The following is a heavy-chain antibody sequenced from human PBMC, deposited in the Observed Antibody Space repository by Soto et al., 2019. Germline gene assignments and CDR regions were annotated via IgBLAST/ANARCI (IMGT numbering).Heavy chain of an antibody. CDR1: GFTFSSYA. CDR3: VKQDGYSYAFDI. D-gene: IGHD5-18*01. J-gene: IGHJ3*02. Sequence: EVQVVESGGGLVQPGGSLRLSCSASGFTFSSYAMHWVRQAPGKGLEYVSAINSNGGTTYYADSVKGRFTISRDNSKNTLYLHMSSLRAEDTAVYYCVKQDGYSYAFDIWGQGTMITVSS. V-gene: IGHV3-64D*06. CDR2: INSNGGTT.